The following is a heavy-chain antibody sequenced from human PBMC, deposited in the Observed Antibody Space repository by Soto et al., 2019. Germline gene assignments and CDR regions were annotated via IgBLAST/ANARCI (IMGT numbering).Heavy chain of an antibody. CDR1: GGSISSYY. Sequence: PSETLSLTCTVSGGSISSYYWSWIRQPPGKGLEWIGYVYYGGVTNYNPSLKSRVTMSVDTSKNQFSLKLSSVTVADTAVYYCTRGRRGGFGFESKYYSDYWGQGTLVTVSS. CDR3: TRGRRGGFGFESKYYSDY. CDR2: VYYGGVT. J-gene: IGHJ4*02. V-gene: IGHV4-59*01. D-gene: IGHD2-15*01.